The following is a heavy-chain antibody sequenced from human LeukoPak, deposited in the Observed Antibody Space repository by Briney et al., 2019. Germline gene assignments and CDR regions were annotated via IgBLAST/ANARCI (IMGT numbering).Heavy chain of an antibody. D-gene: IGHD1-14*01. V-gene: IGHV4-59*01. CDR3: ARYTLPPLWFFDL. J-gene: IGHJ2*01. CDR1: GASISSYY. Sequence: SETLSLTCTVSGASISSYYWSWIRQPPGRGLEWIGYIFHTGTTSYTPSLKSRVAISIDTSENQFSLKLSSVTAADTAVYHCARYTLPPLWFFDLWGRGTLVTVSS. CDR2: IFHTGTT.